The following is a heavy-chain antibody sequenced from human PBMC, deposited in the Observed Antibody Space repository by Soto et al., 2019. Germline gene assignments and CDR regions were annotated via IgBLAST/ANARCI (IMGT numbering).Heavy chain of an antibody. J-gene: IGHJ4*02. CDR1: GFTFSSYA. Sequence: PGGSLRLSCAASGFTFSSYAMHWVRQAPGKGLEWVAVISYDGSNRYYADSVKGRFTISRDNSKNTLYLQMNSLRAEDTAVYYCARGIYQRFDYWGQGTLVTVSS. D-gene: IGHD2-2*01. CDR2: ISYDGSNR. CDR3: ARGIYQRFDY. V-gene: IGHV3-30-3*01.